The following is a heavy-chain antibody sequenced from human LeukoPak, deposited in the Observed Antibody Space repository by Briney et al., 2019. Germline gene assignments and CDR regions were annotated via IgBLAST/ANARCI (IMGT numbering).Heavy chain of an antibody. CDR1: GYTFTSYG. Sequence: ASVKVSCKASGYTFTSYGISWVRQAPGQGLEWMGWISAYNGNTNYAQKLQGRVTVTTDTSTSTAYMELRSLRSDDTAVYYCARGDVGYCTNGVCYTVGFYWGQGTLVTVSS. J-gene: IGHJ4*02. V-gene: IGHV1-18*01. CDR3: ARGDVGYCTNGVCYTVGFY. CDR2: ISAYNGNT. D-gene: IGHD2-8*01.